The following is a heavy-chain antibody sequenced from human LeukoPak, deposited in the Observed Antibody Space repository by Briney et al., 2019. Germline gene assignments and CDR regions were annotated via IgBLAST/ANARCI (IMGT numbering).Heavy chain of an antibody. CDR1: GYTFTSYY. CDR3: ATGGNLVDYDYYGMDV. J-gene: IGHJ6*02. V-gene: IGHV7-4-1*02. Sequence: GASVKVSCKASGYTFTSYYIHWVRQAPGQGLEWMGWISTKTEKPTYAQGFTGRYVFSLDTSDSTAYLQISSLKAEDTAVYYCATGGNLVDYDYYGMDVWGPGTTVIVSS. D-gene: IGHD4-23*01. CDR2: ISTKTEKP.